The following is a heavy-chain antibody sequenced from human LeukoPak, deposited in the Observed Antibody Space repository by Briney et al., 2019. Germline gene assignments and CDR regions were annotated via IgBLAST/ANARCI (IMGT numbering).Heavy chain of an antibody. J-gene: IGHJ4*02. CDR3: AKDARRYCSSTSCRTGYFDY. D-gene: IGHD2-2*01. V-gene: IGHV3-30*18. Sequence: GRSLRLSCAASGFTFCSYGMHWVRQAPGKGLEWVAVISYDGSHKYYADSVKGRFTISRDNSKNTLYLQMNSLRAEDTAVYYCAKDARRYCSSTSCRTGYFDYWGQGTLVTVSS. CDR2: ISYDGSHK. CDR1: GFTFCSYG.